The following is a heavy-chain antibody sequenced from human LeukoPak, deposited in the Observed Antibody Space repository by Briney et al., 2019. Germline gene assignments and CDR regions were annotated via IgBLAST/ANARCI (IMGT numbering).Heavy chain of an antibody. CDR2: ISGSDNST. CDR3: AKDLNSDYFDY. D-gene: IGHD1-26*01. V-gene: IGHV3-23*01. CDR1: GFTFSNYA. J-gene: IGHJ4*02. Sequence: PGGSLRLSCAASGFTFSNYAMSWVRQAPGRGLEWVSSISGSDNSTNYADSVRGRFTISRDNSKNTLYLQLNSLRAEDTALYYCAKDLNSDYFDYWGQGTLVTVSS.